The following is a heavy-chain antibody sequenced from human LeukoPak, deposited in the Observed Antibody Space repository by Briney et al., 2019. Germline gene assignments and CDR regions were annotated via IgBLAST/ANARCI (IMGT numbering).Heavy chain of an antibody. CDR1: GYTLTEIS. J-gene: IGHJ4*02. CDR3: ATEIVGYGDVHYFDS. V-gene: IGHV1-24*01. Sequence: ASVKVSCKVSGYTLTEISMHWVRQAPGQGLEWMGGFNPEDVETIYARSFQGRLTVTEDTSTDTAHMELSSLRAEDTAMYYCATEIVGYGDVHYFDSWGQGTLVTVSS. D-gene: IGHD4-17*01. CDR2: FNPEDVET.